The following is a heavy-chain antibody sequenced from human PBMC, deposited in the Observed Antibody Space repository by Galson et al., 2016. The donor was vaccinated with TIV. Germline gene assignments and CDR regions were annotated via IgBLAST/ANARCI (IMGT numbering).Heavy chain of an antibody. D-gene: IGHD4-23*01. Sequence: QSGAEVKKPGESLKISCKASGYNFMNYWIGWVRHMPGKGLEWMGIIYPGDSNTRYSPSFEGQVTISADMSINTAYLQWSSLKASDTAIYSCARHPLNTVVRLYYYFDLWGRGTLITVSS. CDR1: GYNFMNYW. J-gene: IGHJ2*01. CDR2: IYPGDSNT. CDR3: ARHPLNTVVRLYYYFDL. V-gene: IGHV5-51*01.